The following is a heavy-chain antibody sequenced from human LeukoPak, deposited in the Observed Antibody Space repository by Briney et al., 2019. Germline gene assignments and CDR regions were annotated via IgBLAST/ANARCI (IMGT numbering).Heavy chain of an antibody. V-gene: IGHV3-30*18. D-gene: IGHD5-24*01. J-gene: IGHJ4*02. CDR2: ISYDGSNK. CDR3: VKDKRWLQINLPDY. CDR1: GFTFSSYG. Sequence: GGSLRLSCAASGFTFSSYGMHWVRQAPGKGLEWVAVISYDGSNKYYADSVKGRFTISRDNSKNTLYLQMSSLRAEDTAVYYCVKDKRWLQINLPDYWGQGTLVTVSS.